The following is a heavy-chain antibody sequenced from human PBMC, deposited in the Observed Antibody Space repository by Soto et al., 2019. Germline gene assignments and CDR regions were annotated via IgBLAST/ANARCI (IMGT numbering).Heavy chain of an antibody. CDR2: IDPSDSYT. CDR3: ARHGCSGGRCYYSYYGMDV. J-gene: IGHJ6*02. V-gene: IGHV5-10-1*03. Sequence: EVQLVQSGAEVKKPGESLRISCKGSGYSFTSYWISWVRQMPGKGLEWMGRIDPSDSYTNYSPSFQYHVTISADKSISTAYLKWSSLKSTDTAMYYCARHGCSGGRCYYSYYGMDVWGQGTTVTVSS. CDR1: GYSFTSYW. D-gene: IGHD2-15*01.